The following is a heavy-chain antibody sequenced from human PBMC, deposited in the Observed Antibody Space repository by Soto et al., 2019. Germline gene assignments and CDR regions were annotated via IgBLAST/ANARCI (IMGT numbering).Heavy chain of an antibody. V-gene: IGHV3-66*01. Sequence: GGSLRLSCAASGFTVSSNYMSWVRQAPGKGLEWVSVIYSGGSTYYADSVKGRFTISRDNSKNTLYLQMNSLRAEDTAVYYCARSSPRYCSGGSCYSGDYWGQGTLVTVSS. D-gene: IGHD2-15*01. CDR2: IYSGGST. J-gene: IGHJ4*02. CDR3: ARSSPRYCSGGSCYSGDY. CDR1: GFTVSSNY.